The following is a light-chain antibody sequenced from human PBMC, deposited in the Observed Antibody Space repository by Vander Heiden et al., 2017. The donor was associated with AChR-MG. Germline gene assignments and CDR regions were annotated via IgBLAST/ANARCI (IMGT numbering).Light chain of an antibody. V-gene: IGLV6-57*03. CDR2: EDN. Sequence: FMLTQPHSVSGSPGKTVTISCTRSSGFIVSNYVQWYQQRPGRAPTIVIDEDNKRPSGVPDRVSGSIDSSSNSASITISGLKTEDEADYYCQSYESTTVVLGGGTKLTVL. J-gene: IGLJ2*01. CDR3: QSYESTTVV. CDR1: SGFIVSNY.